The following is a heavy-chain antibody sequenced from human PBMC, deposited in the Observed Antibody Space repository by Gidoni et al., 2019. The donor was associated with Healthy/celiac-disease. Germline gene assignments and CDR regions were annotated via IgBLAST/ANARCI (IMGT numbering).Heavy chain of an antibody. CDR2: IIPILGIA. CDR1: GGTFSSYA. J-gene: IGHJ4*02. CDR3: ARVRYSSSWGAFDY. Sequence: QVQLVQSGAEVKKPGSSVTVSCKAYGGTFSSYAIRWVRQAPGQGLEWMGRIIPILGIANYAQKFQGRVTITADKSTSTAYMELSSLRSEDTAVYYCARVRYSSSWGAFDYWGQGTLVTVSS. D-gene: IGHD6-13*01. V-gene: IGHV1-69*09.